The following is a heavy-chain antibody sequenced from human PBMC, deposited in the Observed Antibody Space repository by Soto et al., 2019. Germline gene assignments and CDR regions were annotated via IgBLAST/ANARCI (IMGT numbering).Heavy chain of an antibody. CDR1: GGSLIRTNW. J-gene: IGHJ4*02. Sequence: QVQLQESGPGLVTPSGTLSLTCTVSGGSLIRTNWWTWFRQPPGERLEWIGEIFHTGTTSYNPSLKSRVTISIDKSKNQFSLKLNSVTAADTAVYYCATFFDSWGRGILVTVSS. V-gene: IGHV4-4*02. CDR3: ATFFDS. CDR2: IFHTGTT.